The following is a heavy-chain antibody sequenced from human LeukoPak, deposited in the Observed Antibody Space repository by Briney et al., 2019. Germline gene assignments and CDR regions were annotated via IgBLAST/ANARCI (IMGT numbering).Heavy chain of an antibody. CDR1: GYTFTSYG. CDR2: ISVYNGNT. Sequence: ASVKVSCKASGYTFTSYGIGWVRQAPGQGLEWMGGISVYNGNTNYAQKLQGRITMTTDTSTSTAYMELSSLRSEDTAVYYCARAYYYGSGSYYKIDAFDIWGQGTMVTVSS. D-gene: IGHD3-10*01. V-gene: IGHV1-18*01. J-gene: IGHJ3*02. CDR3: ARAYYYGSGSYYKIDAFDI.